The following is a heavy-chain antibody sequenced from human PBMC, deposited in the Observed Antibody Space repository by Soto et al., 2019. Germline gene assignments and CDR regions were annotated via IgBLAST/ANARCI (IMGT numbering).Heavy chain of an antibody. J-gene: IGHJ4*02. CDR3: ARERSYYDSSGYPPDY. D-gene: IGHD3-22*01. CDR1: GGSFSGYY. CDR2: INHSGST. Sequence: SETLSLTCAVYGGSFSGYYWSWIRQPPGKGLEWIGEINHSGSTNYNPSLKSRVTISVDTSKNQFSLKLSSVTAADTAVYYCARERSYYDSSGYPPDYWGRGTLVTVSS. V-gene: IGHV4-34*01.